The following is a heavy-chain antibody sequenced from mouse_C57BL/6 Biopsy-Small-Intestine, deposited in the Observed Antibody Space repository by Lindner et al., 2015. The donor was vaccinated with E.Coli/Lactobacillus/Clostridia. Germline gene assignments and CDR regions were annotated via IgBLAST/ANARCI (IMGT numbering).Heavy chain of an antibody. D-gene: IGHD2-1*01. CDR1: GGTFSNYA. Sequence: KVSCKASGGTFSNYATQLGATGPWTRLEWMESILFLVYQTTHTKFQGRVTITADKSTSTAYMEVSSLRSEDTAVYYCASDSGGNLRWGQGTLVTVSS. J-gene: IGHJ4*01. V-gene: IGHV1-81*01. CDR2: ILFLVY. CDR3: ASDSGGNLR.